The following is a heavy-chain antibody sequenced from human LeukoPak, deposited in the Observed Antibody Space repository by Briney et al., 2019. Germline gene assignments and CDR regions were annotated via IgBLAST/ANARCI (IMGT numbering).Heavy chain of an antibody. Sequence: SETLSLTCTVSGGSISSSSYYWGWIRQPPGKGLEWIGSIYYSGSTNYNPSLKSRVTISVDTSKNQFSLKLSSVTAADTAVYYCARVVTRSGSYYDYWGQGTLVTVSS. D-gene: IGHD1-26*01. CDR3: ARVVTRSGSYYDY. CDR1: GGSISSSSYY. J-gene: IGHJ4*02. V-gene: IGHV4-39*07. CDR2: IYYSGST.